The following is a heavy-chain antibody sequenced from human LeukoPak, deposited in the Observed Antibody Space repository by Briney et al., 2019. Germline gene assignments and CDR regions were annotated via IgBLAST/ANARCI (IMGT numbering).Heavy chain of an antibody. J-gene: IGHJ6*03. CDR3: ARGTPYDSSGYFRPYYYYMDV. D-gene: IGHD3-22*01. Sequence: SVKASCKASGGTFSSYAISWVRQAPGQGLEWMGGIIPIFGTANYAQKFQGRVTITADESTSTAYMELSSLRSEDTAVYYCARGTPYDSSGYFRPYYYYMDVWGKGTTVTISS. CDR1: GGTFSSYA. CDR2: IIPIFGTA. V-gene: IGHV1-69*13.